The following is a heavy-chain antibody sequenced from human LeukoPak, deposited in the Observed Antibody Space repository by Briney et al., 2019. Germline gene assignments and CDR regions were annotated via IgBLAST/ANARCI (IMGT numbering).Heavy chain of an antibody. Sequence: SETLSLTCSVYGGSFSGYYWSWIRQPPGKGLEWIGEINHSGSTNYNPSLKSRVTISVDTSKNQFSLKLSSVTAADTAVYFCARGPPTDYYDSSGFYYVFDYWGQGTLVTVSS. CDR1: GGSFSGYY. V-gene: IGHV4-34*01. D-gene: IGHD3-22*01. CDR2: INHSGST. J-gene: IGHJ4*02. CDR3: ARGPPTDYYDSSGFYYVFDY.